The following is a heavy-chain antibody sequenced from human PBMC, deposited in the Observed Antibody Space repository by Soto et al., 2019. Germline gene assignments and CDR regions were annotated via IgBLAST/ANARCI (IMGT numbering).Heavy chain of an antibody. J-gene: IGHJ3*02. V-gene: IGHV4-59*08. D-gene: IGHD2-15*01. Sequence: QVQLQESGPGLVKPSETLSLTCTVSGGSISSYYWSWIRQPPGKGLEWIGYIYYGWSAYYNPSLKSRVTISEDTSNNQFSLQLSSVTAADTAVYYCASRRCSGGSCYSERDAFDIWGQGTMVTVSS. CDR1: GGSISSYY. CDR3: ASRRCSGGSCYSERDAFDI. CDR2: IYYGWSA.